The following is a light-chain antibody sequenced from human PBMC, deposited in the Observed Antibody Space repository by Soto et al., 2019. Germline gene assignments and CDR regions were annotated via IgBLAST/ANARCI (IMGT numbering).Light chain of an antibody. V-gene: IGKV1-27*01. CDR2: DAS. J-gene: IGKJ3*01. CDR1: QGIASY. CDR3: QNYNSAPLT. Sequence: DIQMTQSPSSLSASVGDRVTIPCRASQGIASYLAWYQQIPGKVPKLLIYDASTLQSGVPSRFSGSGSGTNFTLTISSLQPEDVATYYCQNYNSAPLTFGPGTKVDIK.